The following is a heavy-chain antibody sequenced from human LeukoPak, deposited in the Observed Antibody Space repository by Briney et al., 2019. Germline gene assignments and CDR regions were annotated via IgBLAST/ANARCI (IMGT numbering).Heavy chain of an antibody. CDR1: GGSLSSGGYY. V-gene: IGHV4-30-2*01. J-gene: IGHJ6*02. CDR2: IYHSGST. Sequence: SQTLSLTSTVSGGSLSSGGYYWSWIRQPPGKGLEWIGYIYHSGSTYYNPSLKSRVTISVDRSKNQFSLKLSSVTAADTAVYYCARCRDQSMDVWGQGTTVTVSS. CDR3: ARCRDQSMDV.